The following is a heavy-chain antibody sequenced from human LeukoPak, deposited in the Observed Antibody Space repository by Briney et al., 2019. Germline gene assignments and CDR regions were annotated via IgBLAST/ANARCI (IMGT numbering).Heavy chain of an antibody. CDR2: ISGSGSST. J-gene: IGHJ4*02. CDR3: ARRDIAVTGKNYFDY. D-gene: IGHD6-19*01. CDR1: GFTFTSYA. V-gene: IGHV3-23*01. Sequence: SGGSLRLSCAASGFTFTSYAMNWVRQAPGKGLEWVSTISGSGSSTYYVDSVKGRFTISRDNSKNTLYLQMNSLRAEDTAVYYCARRDIAVTGKNYFDYWGQGTLVTVSS.